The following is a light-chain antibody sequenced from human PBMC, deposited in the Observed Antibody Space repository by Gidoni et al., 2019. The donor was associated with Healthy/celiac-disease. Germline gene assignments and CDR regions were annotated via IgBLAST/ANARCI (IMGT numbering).Light chain of an antibody. CDR3: QSYDSSLSGVV. Sequence: QSVLKQPPSVSGAPGQRVTISCTGTSSNIGSGYDVHWYQHLPGTAPKLLLYGNNNRPSGVPDRFSGSKSGTSASLAITGLQAEDEGDFYCQSYDSSLSGVVFGGGTKLTVL. V-gene: IGLV1-40*01. CDR2: GNN. J-gene: IGLJ2*01. CDR1: SSNIGSGYD.